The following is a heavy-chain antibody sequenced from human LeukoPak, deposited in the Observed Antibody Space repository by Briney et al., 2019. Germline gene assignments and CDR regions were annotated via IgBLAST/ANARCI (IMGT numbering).Heavy chain of an antibody. Sequence: GESLKISCQGSGYSFTSYWIGWVRQMPGKGLVWVSRIRSGGSDTSYADSVKGRFTISRDNAKNTLYLQMNSLSADDTAVYYCSRGGDVAMIITGGISYNWGQGTLVTVSS. CDR3: SRGGDVAMIITGGISYN. J-gene: IGHJ4*02. CDR2: IRSGGSDT. V-gene: IGHV3-74*01. CDR1: GYSFTSYW. D-gene: IGHD2-8*02.